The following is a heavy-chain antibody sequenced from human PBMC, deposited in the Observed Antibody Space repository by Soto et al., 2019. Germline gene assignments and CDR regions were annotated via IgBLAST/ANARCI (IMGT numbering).Heavy chain of an antibody. CDR3: AKSRGSGNNGMDV. CDR1: GFTFSSYG. Sequence: QVQLVESGGGVVQPGRSLRLSCEASGFTFSSYGMHWVGQAPGKGLEWVAVISYDGSNKYYGDSVKGRFTISRDNSKNTLYLQMNSLRAEDTAVYYCAKSRGSGNNGMDVWGQGTTVTVSS. V-gene: IGHV3-30*18. J-gene: IGHJ6*02. CDR2: ISYDGSNK. D-gene: IGHD3-10*01.